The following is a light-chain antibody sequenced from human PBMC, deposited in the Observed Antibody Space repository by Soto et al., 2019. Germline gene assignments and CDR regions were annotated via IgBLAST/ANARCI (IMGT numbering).Light chain of an antibody. J-gene: IGLJ3*02. Sequence: QSALTQPASVSGSPGQSITISCTGTTSDVGGYNFVSWYQQFPGKAPKLMIYEVTNRPSGVSNRFSGSKSGNTASLTISGLQAEDGADYYCSSYVSSSTWVFGGGTKLTVL. CDR2: EVT. V-gene: IGLV2-14*01. CDR3: SSYVSSSTWV. CDR1: TSDVGGYNF.